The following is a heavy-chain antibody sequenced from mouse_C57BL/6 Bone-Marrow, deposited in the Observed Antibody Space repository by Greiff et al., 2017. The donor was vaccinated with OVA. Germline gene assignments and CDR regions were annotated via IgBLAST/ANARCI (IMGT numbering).Heavy chain of an antibody. CDR2: IYPRSGNT. V-gene: IGHV1-81*01. D-gene: IGHD2-3*01. J-gene: IGHJ3*01. CDR3: AMGGWLMRGGWFAD. Sequence: QVQLQQSGAELARPGASVKLSCKASGYTFTSYGISWVKQSTGKGLEWIGEIYPRSGNTYSNEKFKGKAKLTADKSSSTAYMELRSLTSEDSAVYICAMGGWLMRGGWFADWGTGTMVTVPA. CDR1: GYTFTSYG.